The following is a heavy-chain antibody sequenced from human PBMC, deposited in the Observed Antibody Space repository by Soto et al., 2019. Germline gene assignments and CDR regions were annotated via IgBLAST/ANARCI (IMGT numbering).Heavy chain of an antibody. CDR3: ARVGVRLGRIAARPQADPYYYAMDV. V-gene: IGHV4-61*01. CDR2: IYNSGGT. J-gene: IGHJ6*02. CDR1: GGSVSSGSYS. Sequence: QVQLQESGPGLVKPSETLSLTCTVSGGSVSSGSYSWSWIRQPPGKGLEWIGYIYNSGGTNYNPSLKSRVSLSVDTSKNQFSLKLSSVTAAYTAVYYCARVGVRLGRIAARPQADPYYYAMDVWGQGTKVTVSS. D-gene: IGHD6-6*01.